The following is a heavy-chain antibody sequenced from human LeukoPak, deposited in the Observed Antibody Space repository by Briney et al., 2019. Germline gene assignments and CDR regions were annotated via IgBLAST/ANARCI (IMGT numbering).Heavy chain of an antibody. Sequence: GGSLRLSCAASGFTFSSYGMHWVRQAPGKGLEGVAVISYDGSNKYYADSVKGRFTISRDNSKNTLYLQMNSLRAEDTAVYYCAKEGIDSGSNWFDPWGQGTLVTVAS. CDR3: AKEGIDSGSNWFDP. CDR1: GFTFSSYG. D-gene: IGHD6-6*01. V-gene: IGHV3-30*18. CDR2: ISYDGSNK. J-gene: IGHJ5*02.